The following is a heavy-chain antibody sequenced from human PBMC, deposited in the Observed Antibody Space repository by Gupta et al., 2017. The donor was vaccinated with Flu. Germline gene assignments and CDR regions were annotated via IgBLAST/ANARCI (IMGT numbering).Heavy chain of an antibody. J-gene: IGHJ4*02. Sequence: QVQLVQSGAEVKKRGDSVKVSCKASGYTLTTYAIHWVRQAPGQRPEWMGWINAGNGNTKYSQKVQGRVTISRDTSASTTYMELSSLRSDDTAVYYCAFVKSDYGASGHWGQGTQVTVSS. CDR3: AFVKSDYGASGH. D-gene: IGHD4/OR15-4a*01. CDR2: INAGNGNT. V-gene: IGHV1-3*01. CDR1: GYTLTTYA.